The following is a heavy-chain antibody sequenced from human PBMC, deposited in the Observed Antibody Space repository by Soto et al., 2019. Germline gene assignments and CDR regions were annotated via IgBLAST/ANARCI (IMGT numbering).Heavy chain of an antibody. J-gene: IGHJ4*02. D-gene: IGHD1-26*01. CDR3: ARGRPILGAKTFFDL. V-gene: IGHV4-31*03. CDR2: ISFSGAT. CDR1: GYSVTSGQHF. Sequence: TLSLTCTVSGYSVTSGQHFWTLIRQHPGKGLEWLGYISFSGATYYTPSLKARLTMSIDPSENLFSLKLSSVTAADTAVYYCARGRPILGAKTFFDLWGPGTMVTVSS.